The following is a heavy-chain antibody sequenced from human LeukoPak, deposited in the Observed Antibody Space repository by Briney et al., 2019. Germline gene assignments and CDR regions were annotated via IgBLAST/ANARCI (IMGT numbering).Heavy chain of an antibody. V-gene: IGHV1-2*06. J-gene: IGHJ4*02. CDR1: GYTFTGYY. D-gene: IGHD6-13*01. Sequence: ASVKVSCKASGYTFTGYYIHWVRQAPGQGLEWMGRINPNSGGTNYAQKFQGRVTMTRDTSISTAYMELSRLRSDDTAVYCCARDSVSSPYYFDYWGQGTLVTVSS. CDR2: INPNSGGT. CDR3: ARDSVSSPYYFDY.